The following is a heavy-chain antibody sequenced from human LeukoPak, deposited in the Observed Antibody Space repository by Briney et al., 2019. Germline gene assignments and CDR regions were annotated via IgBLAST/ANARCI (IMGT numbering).Heavy chain of an antibody. CDR2: INPNSGGT. J-gene: IGHJ5*02. CDR3: ARDSSGQEAGTGNWFDP. Sequence: GASVKVSCKASGYTFTGYYMHWVRQAPGQGLEWMGWINPNSGGTNYAQKFQGRVTMTRDTSIRTAYMELSRLRSDDTAVYYCARDSSGQEAGTGNWFDPWGQGTLVTVSS. D-gene: IGHD6-19*01. CDR1: GYTFTGYY. V-gene: IGHV1-2*02.